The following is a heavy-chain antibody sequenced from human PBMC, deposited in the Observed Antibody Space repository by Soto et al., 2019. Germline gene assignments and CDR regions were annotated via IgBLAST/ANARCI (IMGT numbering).Heavy chain of an antibody. CDR2: ISSNGVGT. V-gene: IGHV3-64*01. Sequence: EVQLAESGGGLAQPGGSLRLSCAASGFTLSGYAMDWVRQAPGKGLEYVSGISSNGVGTYYANSVQGRFTISRDNSKNTVYLQMGSLRPADMAVYYCARRARPDFYYMDVWGKGSTVTLS. CDR3: ARRARPDFYYMDV. D-gene: IGHD6-6*01. J-gene: IGHJ6*03. CDR1: GFTLSGYA.